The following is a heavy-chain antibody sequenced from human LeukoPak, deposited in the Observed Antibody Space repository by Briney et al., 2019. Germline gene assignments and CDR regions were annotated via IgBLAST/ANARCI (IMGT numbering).Heavy chain of an antibody. CDR3: ARGFFDYVWGSYRSISFDY. J-gene: IGHJ4*02. CDR2: ISSSSSYI. CDR1: GFTFSSYS. V-gene: IGHV3-21*01. D-gene: IGHD3-16*02. Sequence: KTGGSLRLSCAASGFTFSSYSMNWVRQAPGKGLEWVSSISSSSSYIYYADSVKGRFTTSRDNAKNSLYLQMNSLRAEDTAVYYCARGFFDYVWGSYRSISFDYWGQGTLVTVSS.